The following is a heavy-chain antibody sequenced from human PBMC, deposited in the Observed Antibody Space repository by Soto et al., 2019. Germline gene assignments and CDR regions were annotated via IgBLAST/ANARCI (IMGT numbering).Heavy chain of an antibody. Sequence: QVQLVQSGAEVKKPGASVKVSCKASGDTFTDYYIHWVRQAPGQGLEWMGTVNPNGGHTTYAQHFLGRMTMTRHTSTSTLYMELTRLTSEDTAVHYCARGGHVVVVTAALDYWGQGTLVTVSS. V-gene: IGHV1-46*01. CDR3: ARGGHVVVVTAALDY. CDR2: VNPNGGHT. D-gene: IGHD2-21*02. CDR1: GDTFTDYY. J-gene: IGHJ4*02.